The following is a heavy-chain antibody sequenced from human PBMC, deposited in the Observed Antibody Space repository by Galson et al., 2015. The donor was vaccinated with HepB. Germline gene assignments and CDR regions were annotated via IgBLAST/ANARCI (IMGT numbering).Heavy chain of an antibody. Sequence: SLRLSCAASGFTFSSYSMNWVRQAPGKGLEWVSSISSSSSYIYYADSVKGRFTISRDNAKNSLYLQMNSLRAEDTAVYYCARTSGIGGAFDIWGQGTMVTVSS. CDR2: ISSSSSYI. CDR1: GFTFSSYS. J-gene: IGHJ3*02. CDR3: ARTSGIGGAFDI. V-gene: IGHV3-21*01. D-gene: IGHD2-15*01.